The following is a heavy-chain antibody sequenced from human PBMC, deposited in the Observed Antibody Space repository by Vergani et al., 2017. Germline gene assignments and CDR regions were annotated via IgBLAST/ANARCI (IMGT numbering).Heavy chain of an antibody. Sequence: VQLVQSGAEVKKPGSSVKVSCKASGGTFSSYAMSWVRQAPGKGLEWVSAISGSGGSTYYADSVKGRFTISRDNSKNMLYLQMNSLRAEDTAVYYCAKQQGVMVRGVIITFDYWGQGTLVTVSS. J-gene: IGHJ4*02. D-gene: IGHD3-10*01. CDR3: AKQQGVMVRGVIITFDY. CDR2: ISGSGGST. CDR1: GGTFSSYA. V-gene: IGHV3-23*04.